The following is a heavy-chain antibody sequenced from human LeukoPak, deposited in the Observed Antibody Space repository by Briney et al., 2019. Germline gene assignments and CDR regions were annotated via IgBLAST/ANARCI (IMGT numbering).Heavy chain of an antibody. CDR2: INHSGST. Sequence: SETLSLTCAVYGGSFSGYYWSWIRQPPGKGLEWIGEINHSGSTNYNPSLKSRVTISVDTSKNQISLKLSSVTAADTAVYYCARGRRRYGGNYYYGMDVWGQGTTVTVSS. V-gene: IGHV4-34*01. CDR1: GGSFSGYY. J-gene: IGHJ6*02. CDR3: ARGRRRYGGNYYYGMDV. D-gene: IGHD4-23*01.